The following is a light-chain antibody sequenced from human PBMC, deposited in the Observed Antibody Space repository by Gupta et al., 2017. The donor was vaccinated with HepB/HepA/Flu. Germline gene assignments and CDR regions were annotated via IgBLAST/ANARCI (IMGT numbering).Light chain of an antibody. CDR1: QSVSSY. CDR2: DAS. Sequence: ETVLTQSPATLSLSPGERATLSCRASQSVSSYLAWYQQKPGKAPRLLIYDASNRATGIPARFSGSGSGTDFTLTISSLEPEDFAVYYCQQRSNWHPITFGQGTRLEIK. V-gene: IGKV3-11*01. J-gene: IGKJ5*01. CDR3: QQRSNWHPIT.